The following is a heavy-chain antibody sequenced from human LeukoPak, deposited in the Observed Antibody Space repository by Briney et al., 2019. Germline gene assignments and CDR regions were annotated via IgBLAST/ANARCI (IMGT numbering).Heavy chain of an antibody. D-gene: IGHD2-21*01. CDR1: GYTFIIYG. J-gene: IGHJ4*02. CDR3: ARWPRSGGDRDY. CDR2: INPNSGGT. Sequence: ASVKVSCKASGYTFIIYGISWVRQAPGQGLEWMGWINPNSGGTNYAQKFQGRVTMTRDTSISTAYMELSRLRSDDTAVYYCARWPRSGGDRDYWGQGTLVTVSS. V-gene: IGHV1-2*02.